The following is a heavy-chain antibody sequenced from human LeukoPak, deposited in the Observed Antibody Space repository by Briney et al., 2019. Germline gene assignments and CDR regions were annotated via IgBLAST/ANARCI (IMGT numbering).Heavy chain of an antibody. J-gene: IGHJ6*03. Sequence: SVKVSCKASGGTFSSYAISWVRQAPGQGLEWMGRIIPILGIANYAQKFQGRVTITADKSTSTAYMELSSLRSEDTAVYYCARAPHNYYYYMDVWGEGTTVTVSS. CDR2: IIPILGIA. CDR3: ARAPHNYYYYMDV. V-gene: IGHV1-69*04. CDR1: GGTFSSYA.